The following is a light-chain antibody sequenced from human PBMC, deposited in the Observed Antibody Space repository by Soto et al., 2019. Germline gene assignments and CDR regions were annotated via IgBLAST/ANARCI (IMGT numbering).Light chain of an antibody. CDR1: QSVTSS. CDR2: DAS. J-gene: IGKJ1*01. CDR3: QQRSDWSWT. V-gene: IGKV3-11*01. Sequence: EIVLTQSPAPLSLSPGARATLSCRASQSVTSSLAWYQQKPGQAPRLLLYDASNRATGIPARFSGSRSGTDFTLTISSLEPEDFAVYYCQQRSDWSWTFGQGTKVESK.